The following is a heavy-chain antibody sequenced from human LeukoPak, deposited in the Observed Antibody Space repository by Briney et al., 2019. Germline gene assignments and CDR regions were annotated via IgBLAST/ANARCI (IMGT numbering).Heavy chain of an antibody. V-gene: IGHV3-33*01. CDR2: TWYDGSNK. CDR3: ARARPFDTSGPAAFDL. D-gene: IGHD6-19*01. Sequence: PGGSLRLSCAASGFTFTNYGMHWVRQAPGKGLEWVAVTWYDGSNKYYADSVKGRFTISRDNSKNTLYLQMNSLRAEDTAVYYCARARPFDTSGPAAFDLWGQGTMVTVSS. CDR1: GFTFTNYG. J-gene: IGHJ3*01.